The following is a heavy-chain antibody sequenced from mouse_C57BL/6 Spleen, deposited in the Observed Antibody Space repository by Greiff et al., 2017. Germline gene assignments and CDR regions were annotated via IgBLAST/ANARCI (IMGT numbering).Heavy chain of an antibody. J-gene: IGHJ2*01. CDR3: ARSRGPTPYYFDY. CDR1: GYTFTSYW. D-gene: IGHD2-10*01. CDR2: IDPSDSYT. V-gene: IGHV1-69*01. Sequence: QVQLQQPGAELVMPGASVKLSCKASGYTFTSYWMHWVKQRPGQGLEWIGEIDPSDSYTNYNQKFKGKSTLTVDKSSSTAYMQLSSLTSDDSAVYYCARSRGPTPYYFDYWGQGTTLTVSS.